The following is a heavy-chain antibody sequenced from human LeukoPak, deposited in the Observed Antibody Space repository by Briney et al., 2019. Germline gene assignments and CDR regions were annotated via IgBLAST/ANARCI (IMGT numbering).Heavy chain of an antibody. CDR1: GGSISSSSYY. V-gene: IGHV4-39*01. Sequence: PSETLSLTCTVSGGSISSSSYYWGWIRPPPGKGLEWIGSIYYSGSTYYNPSLKSRVTISVDTSKNQFSLKLSSVTAADTAVYYCARNGIVGAFYWGQGTLVTVSS. CDR3: ARNGIVGAFY. J-gene: IGHJ4*02. D-gene: IGHD1-26*01. CDR2: IYYSGST.